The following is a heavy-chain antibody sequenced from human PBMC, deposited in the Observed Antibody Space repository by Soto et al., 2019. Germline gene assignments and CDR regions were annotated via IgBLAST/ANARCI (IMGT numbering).Heavy chain of an antibody. CDR2: IYYSGST. D-gene: IGHD2-15*01. J-gene: IGHJ4*02. V-gene: IGHV4-59*08. Sequence: SETLSLTCTVSGGSISSYYWSWIRQPPGKGLEWIGYIYYSGSTNYNPSLKSRVTISVDTSKNQFSLKLSSVTAADTAVYYCARHGYCSGGSCYSPAYYFDYWGQGTLVTVSS. CDR1: GGSISSYY. CDR3: ARHGYCSGGSCYSPAYYFDY.